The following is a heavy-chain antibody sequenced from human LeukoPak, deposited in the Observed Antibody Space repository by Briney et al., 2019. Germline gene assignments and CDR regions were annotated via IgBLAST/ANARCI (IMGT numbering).Heavy chain of an antibody. CDR1: GFTFDDYA. V-gene: IGHV3-9*01. CDR2: ISWNSGSI. Sequence: GRSLRLPCAASGFTFDDYAMHWVRQAPGKGLEWVSGISWNSGSIGYADSVKGRFTISRDNAKNSLYLQMNSLRAEDTAVYYCAREGDRIGDPLDYWGQGTLVTVSS. D-gene: IGHD1-26*01. J-gene: IGHJ4*02. CDR3: AREGDRIGDPLDY.